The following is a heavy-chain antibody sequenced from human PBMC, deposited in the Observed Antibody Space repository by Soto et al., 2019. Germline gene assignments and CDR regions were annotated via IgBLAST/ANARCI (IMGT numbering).Heavy chain of an antibody. D-gene: IGHD6-6*01. Sequence: QLQLQESGPGLVKPSETLSLTCTVSGGSISSSSYYWGWIRQPPGKGLEWIGSIYYSGSTYYNPSLKSRVTISVDTSKNQFSLKLSSVTAADTAVYYCARRKSEAARRPGNYYYYYMDVWGKGTTVTVSS. CDR2: IYYSGST. CDR3: ARRKSEAARRPGNYYYYYMDV. V-gene: IGHV4-39*01. J-gene: IGHJ6*03. CDR1: GGSISSSSYY.